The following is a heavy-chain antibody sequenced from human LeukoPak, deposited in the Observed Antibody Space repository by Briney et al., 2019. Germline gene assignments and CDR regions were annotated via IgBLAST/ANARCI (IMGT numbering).Heavy chain of an antibody. V-gene: IGHV4-4*07. CDR1: GGSISNYY. CDR3: VRLPHAMSPFDY. CDR2: IYSSGST. J-gene: IGHJ4*02. Sequence: PSETLSLTCTVSGGSISNYYWNWIRQPAVKGLEWIGRIYSSGSTNYNSSLKSRVTMSVDTSKNQFSLKLNSVTAADTAVYYCVRLPHAMSPFDYWGQGMLVTVSS. D-gene: IGHD2-15*01.